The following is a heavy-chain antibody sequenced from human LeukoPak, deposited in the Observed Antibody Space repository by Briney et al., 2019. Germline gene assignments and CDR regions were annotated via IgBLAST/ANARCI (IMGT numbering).Heavy chain of an antibody. CDR1: GGSISSGSYY. CDR3: ARGDYYDSSGYPDAYYFDY. Sequence: SETLSLTCTVSGGSISSGSYYWSWIRQPAGKGLEWIGRIYTSGSTDYNPSLKSRVTISVDTSKNQFSLKLSSVTAADTAVYYCARGDYYDSSGYPDAYYFDYWGQGTLVTVSS. D-gene: IGHD3-22*01. J-gene: IGHJ4*02. V-gene: IGHV4-61*02. CDR2: IYTSGST.